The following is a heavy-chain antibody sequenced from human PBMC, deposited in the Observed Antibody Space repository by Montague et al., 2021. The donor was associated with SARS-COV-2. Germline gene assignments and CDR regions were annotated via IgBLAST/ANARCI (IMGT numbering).Heavy chain of an antibody. CDR2: FYFDGKF. J-gene: IGHJ4*02. CDR1: GNSLSNSRYF. D-gene: IGHD6-19*01. CDR3: ARHSGGSEVAGLDY. V-gene: IGHV4-39*01. Sequence: SETLSLTCSVYGNSLSNSRYFWGCIRQPPRKGLEWIGSFYFDGKFLHNSSLESRVTISVDTPKNQFSLQLSSVTASDTAVYYCARHSGGSEVAGLDYWGQGILVTVSS.